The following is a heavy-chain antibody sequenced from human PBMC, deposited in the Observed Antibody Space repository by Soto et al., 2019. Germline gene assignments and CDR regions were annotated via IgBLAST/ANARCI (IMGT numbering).Heavy chain of an antibody. CDR2: IYPGDSNT. D-gene: IGHD3-3*01. CDR1: EYSFTSSW. CDR3: ARSPSYYDFWSGRYYYYYYGMDV. V-gene: IGHV5-51*01. Sequence: PGESLKISCKGSEYSFTSSWIGWVRQMPGKGLEWMGIIYPGDSNTRYSPSFQGQVTISADKSISTAYLQWSSLKASDTAMYYCARSPSYYDFWSGRYYYYYYGMDVWGQGTLVTVSS. J-gene: IGHJ6*02.